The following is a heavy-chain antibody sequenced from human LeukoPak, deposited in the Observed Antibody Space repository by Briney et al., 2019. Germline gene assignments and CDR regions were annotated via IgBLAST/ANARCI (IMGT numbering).Heavy chain of an antibody. CDR3: ARPSIAVGGAFDI. Sequence: ASVKVSCTASGYTFTGYYMHWVRQAPGQGLEWMGWINPNSGGTSYAQKFQGWVTMTRDTSISTAYMELSRLRSDDTAVYYCARPSIAVGGAFDIWGQGTMVTVSS. CDR2: INPNSGGT. D-gene: IGHD6-19*01. J-gene: IGHJ3*02. V-gene: IGHV1-2*04. CDR1: GYTFTGYY.